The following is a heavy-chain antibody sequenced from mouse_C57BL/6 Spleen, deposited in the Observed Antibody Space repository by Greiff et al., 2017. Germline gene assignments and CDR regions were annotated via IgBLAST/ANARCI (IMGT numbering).Heavy chain of an antibody. J-gene: IGHJ4*01. CDR3: AIGDYSNFYAMDY. V-gene: IGHV1-74*01. CDR2: IHPSDSDT. CDR1: GYTFTSYW. Sequence: QVQLKQPGAELVKPGASVKVSCKASGYTFTSYWMHWVKQRPGQGLEWIGRIHPSDSDTNYNQKFKGKATLTVDKSSSTAYMQLSSLTSEDSAVYYCAIGDYSNFYAMDYWGQGTSVTVSS. D-gene: IGHD2-5*01.